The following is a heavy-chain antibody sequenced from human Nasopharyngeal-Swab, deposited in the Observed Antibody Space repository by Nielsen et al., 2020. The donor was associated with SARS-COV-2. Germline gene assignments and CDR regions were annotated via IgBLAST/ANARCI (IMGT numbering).Heavy chain of an antibody. D-gene: IGHD3-16*01. Sequence: SLKISCAASGFTFDDYAMHWVRQAPGKGLEWVSGISWNSGSIGYADSVKGRFTISRDNAKNSLYLQMNSLRAEDTALYYCAKRGPGGIIDYWGQGTLVTVAS. CDR2: ISWNSGSI. V-gene: IGHV3-9*01. CDR3: AKRGPGGIIDY. J-gene: IGHJ4*02. CDR1: GFTFDDYA.